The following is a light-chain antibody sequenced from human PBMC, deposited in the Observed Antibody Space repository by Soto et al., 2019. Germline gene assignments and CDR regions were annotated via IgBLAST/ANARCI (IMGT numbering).Light chain of an antibody. CDR1: QSISSW. CDR2: DAS. V-gene: IGKV1-5*01. CDR3: QHYNSYLYT. Sequence: EIQMTQSPSTLSASVGDRVTITCRASQSISSWLAWYQQKPGKAPKLLIYDASSLESGVPSRFSGSGSGTEFPLTISSLQPDDFASYYYQHYNSYLYTFGEGTKLEIK. J-gene: IGKJ2*01.